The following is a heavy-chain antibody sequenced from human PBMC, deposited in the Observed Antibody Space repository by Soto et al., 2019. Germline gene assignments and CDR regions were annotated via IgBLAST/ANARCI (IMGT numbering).Heavy chain of an antibody. CDR2: ISSSSSYI. CDR3: SRDSCSGGSCYSDYFDY. J-gene: IGHJ4*02. V-gene: IGHV3-21*01. Sequence: GGSLRLSCAASGFTFSSYSMNWVRQAPGKGLEWVSSISSSSSYIYYADRVKGRFTISRDNDKNSLYLQMNSLRAEDTAVYYCSRDSCSGGSCYSDYFDYWGQGTLVTVSS. CDR1: GFTFSSYS. D-gene: IGHD2-15*01.